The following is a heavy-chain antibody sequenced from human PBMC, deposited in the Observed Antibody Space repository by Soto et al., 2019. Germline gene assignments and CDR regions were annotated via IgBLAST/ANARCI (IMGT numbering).Heavy chain of an antibody. CDR1: GFTFDGYA. CDR2: ISWNSGSI. J-gene: IGHJ6*02. CDR3: AKDNERYCSGGSCYERAGYYYGMDV. Sequence: GGSLRLSCAASGFTFDGYAMHWVRQAPGKGLEWVSGISWNSGSIGYADSVKGRFTISRDNAKNSLYLQMNSLRAEDTALYYCAKDNERYCSGGSCYERAGYYYGMDVXGQGTTVTVS. D-gene: IGHD2-15*01. V-gene: IGHV3-9*01.